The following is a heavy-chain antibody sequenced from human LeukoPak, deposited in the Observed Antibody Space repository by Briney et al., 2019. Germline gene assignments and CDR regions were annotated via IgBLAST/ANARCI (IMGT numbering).Heavy chain of an antibody. J-gene: IGHJ6*03. V-gene: IGHV4-39*07. Sequence: SETLSLTCAVSGGSISRSSYYWGWIRQPPGKGLEWIGSIYYSGSTYYNPSLKSRVTISVDTSKNQFSLKLSSVTAADTAVYYCAREGIAALNYYYYYMDVWGKGTTVTVSS. CDR1: GGSISRSSYY. D-gene: IGHD6-13*01. CDR2: IYYSGST. CDR3: AREGIAALNYYYYYMDV.